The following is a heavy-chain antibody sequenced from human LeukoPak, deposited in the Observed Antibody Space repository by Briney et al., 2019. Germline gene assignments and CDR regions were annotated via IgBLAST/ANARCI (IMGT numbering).Heavy chain of an antibody. CDR2: IYTSGST. CDR3: ARETYSSSFRGYYYGMDV. J-gene: IGHJ6*02. CDR1: GGSISSYY. V-gene: IGHV4-4*07. D-gene: IGHD6-13*01. Sequence: SETLSLTCTVSGGSISSYYWSWIRQPAGKGLEWIGRIYTSGSTNYNPSLKSRVTMSVDTSKNQFSLKLSSVTAADTAVYYCARETYSSSFRGYYYGMDVWGQGTTVTVSS.